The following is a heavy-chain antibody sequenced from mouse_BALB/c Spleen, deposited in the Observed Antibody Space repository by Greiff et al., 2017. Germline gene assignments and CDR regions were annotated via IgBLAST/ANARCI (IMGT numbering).Heavy chain of an antibody. CDR2: ISYSGST. CDR3: ARKELGRRGWYFDV. Sequence: EVKLVESGPGLVKPSQSLSLTCTVTGYSITSDYAWNWIRQFPGNKLEWMGYISYSGSTSYNPSLKSRISITRDTSKNQFFLQLNSVTTEDTATYYCARKELGRRGWYFDVWGEGTTVTVSS. J-gene: IGHJ1*01. D-gene: IGHD4-1*01. V-gene: IGHV3-2*02. CDR1: GYSITSDYA.